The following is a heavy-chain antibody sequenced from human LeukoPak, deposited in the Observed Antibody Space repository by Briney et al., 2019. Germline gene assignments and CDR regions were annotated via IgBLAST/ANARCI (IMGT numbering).Heavy chain of an antibody. D-gene: IGHD3-10*01. Sequence: APVKVPCKASGGTFSSYAISWVRQAPGQGLEWMGGIIPIFGTANYAQKFQGRVTITADESTSTAYMELSSLRSEDTAVYYCARGMVRGVIPNPLGYWGQGTLVTVSS. J-gene: IGHJ4*02. CDR3: ARGMVRGVIPNPLGY. V-gene: IGHV1-69*01. CDR2: IIPIFGTA. CDR1: GGTFSSYA.